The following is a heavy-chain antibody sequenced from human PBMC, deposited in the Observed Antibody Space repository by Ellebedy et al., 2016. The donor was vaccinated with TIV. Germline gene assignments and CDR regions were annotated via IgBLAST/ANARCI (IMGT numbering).Heavy chain of an antibody. Sequence: AASVKVSCKASGYTLTGYYMHWVRQAPGQGLEWMGWINPGSGATDSAQRFQGRVTLTRDTSINTAYMELSRLTSDDTAVYYCLRDRQGRNYQPGDCWGQGTLVTVSS. V-gene: IGHV1-2*02. CDR1: GYTLTGYY. CDR3: LRDRQGRNYQPGDC. J-gene: IGHJ4*02. CDR2: INPGSGAT. D-gene: IGHD1-7*01.